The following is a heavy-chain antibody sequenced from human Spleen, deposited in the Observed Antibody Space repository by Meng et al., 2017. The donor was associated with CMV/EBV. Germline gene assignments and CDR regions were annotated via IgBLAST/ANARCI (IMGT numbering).Heavy chain of an antibody. V-gene: IGHV4-39*07. Sequence: SETLSLTCTVSGASISSSSYYWGWIRQPPGKGLEWIGSMYYSGSTYYNASLKSRVTISVDMSKKQFSLRLSSVTAADTAVYYCARDRPSMTPPAYYYNMDVWGQGTTVTVSS. CDR1: GASISSSSYY. J-gene: IGHJ6*02. D-gene: IGHD2-15*01. CDR2: MYYSGST. CDR3: ARDRPSMTPPAYYYNMDV.